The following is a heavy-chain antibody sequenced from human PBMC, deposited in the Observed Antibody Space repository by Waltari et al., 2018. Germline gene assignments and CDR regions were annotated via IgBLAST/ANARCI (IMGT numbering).Heavy chain of an antibody. CDR1: GVSIIDPGYR. CDR3: ARLSAALDDFYFYDY. D-gene: IGHD1-1*01. J-gene: IGHJ4*02. Sequence: QLQLQLSGPGLVKPSETLSPTCTVSGVSIIDPGYRWCWIRQSPGGGLESIGHFCHGGKTYYNPSLRNRLSMSEDTSKRHFSLKVSSMSAPDTAVYYCARLSAALDDFYFYDYWGLGIPVTVSS. V-gene: IGHV4-39*02. CDR2: FCHGGKT.